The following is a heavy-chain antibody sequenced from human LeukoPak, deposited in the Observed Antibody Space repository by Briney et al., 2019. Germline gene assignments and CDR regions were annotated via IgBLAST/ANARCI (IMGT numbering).Heavy chain of an antibody. CDR1: GFTFRTSG. CDR2: ISSSSSTI. J-gene: IGHJ4*02. Sequence: PGGSLRLSCAASGFTFRTSGMNWVRQAPGKGLEWVSYISSSSSTIYYADSVKGRFTISRDNAKNSLYLQMNSLRAEDTAVYYCARPTVTTKTPPDYWGQGTLVTVSS. D-gene: IGHD4-17*01. V-gene: IGHV3-48*01. CDR3: ARPTVTTKTPPDY.